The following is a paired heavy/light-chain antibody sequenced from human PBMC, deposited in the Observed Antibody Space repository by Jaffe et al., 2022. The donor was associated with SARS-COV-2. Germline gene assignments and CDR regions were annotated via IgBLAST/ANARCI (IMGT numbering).Heavy chain of an antibody. D-gene: IGHD1-1*01. CDR1: GFTFSSYA. J-gene: IGHJ4*02. V-gene: IGHV3-23*01. CDR3: AKSWKGIHQLDY. CDR2: ISNSGGNT. Sequence: EVQLLESGGGLVQPGGSLRLSCAASGFTFSSYAMTWVRQAPGKGLEWVSGISNSGGNTYYSDSVEGRFTISRDNSKNTLKLQMNSLRAEDTAVYYCAKSWKGIHQLDYWGQGTLVTVSS.
Light chain of an antibody. J-gene: IGKJ1*01. Sequence: DIQMTQSPSTLSASVGDRVTITCRASQSISSWLAWYQQKPGKAPNLLIYKASSLESGVPSRLSGSGSGTEFTLTISSLQPDDSATYYCQQYNSYWTFGQGTKVEIK. V-gene: IGKV1-5*03. CDR2: KAS. CDR3: QQYNSYWT. CDR1: QSISSW.